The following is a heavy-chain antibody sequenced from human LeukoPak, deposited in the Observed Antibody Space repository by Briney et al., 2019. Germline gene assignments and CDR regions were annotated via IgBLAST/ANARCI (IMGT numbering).Heavy chain of an antibody. CDR3: ARSAIDAFDI. CDR1: GGSISSYY. J-gene: IGHJ3*02. CDR2: IYNSGST. V-gene: IGHV4-59*08. D-gene: IGHD6-25*01. Sequence: PSETLSLTCTVSGGSISSYYWSWIRQPPGKGLECIGYIYNSGSTNYNPSLKSRVSISVDTSKNQFSLKLSSVTAADTAVYYCARSAIDAFDIWRQGTKVTVSS.